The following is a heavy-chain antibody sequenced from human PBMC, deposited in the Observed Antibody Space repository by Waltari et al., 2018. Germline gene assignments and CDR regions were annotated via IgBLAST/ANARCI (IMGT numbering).Heavy chain of an antibody. J-gene: IGHJ4*02. CDR1: GGSISSYY. CDR2: IYYSGST. Sequence: QVQLQESGPGLVKPSETLSLTCTVSGGSISSYYWSWIRQPPGKGLEWIGYIYYSGSTNYNPSLKSRVTISVDTSKNQFSLKLSSVTAADTAVYYCARVLDVNYYDSSGYEFDYWGQGTLVTVSS. V-gene: IGHV4-59*01. CDR3: ARVLDVNYYDSSGYEFDY. D-gene: IGHD3-22*01.